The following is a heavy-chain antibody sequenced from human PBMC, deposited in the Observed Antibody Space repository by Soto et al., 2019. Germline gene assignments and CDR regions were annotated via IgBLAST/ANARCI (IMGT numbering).Heavy chain of an antibody. CDR2: IYYSGST. CDR1: GGSINSGDYY. V-gene: IGHV4-39*01. CDR3: ARHDYGGFGL. D-gene: IGHD4-17*01. J-gene: IGHJ4*02. Sequence: SETLSLTCTVSGGSINSGDYYWSWIRQPPGKGLEWIGSIYYSGSTYYNPSLKSRVTISVDTSKNQFSLKLSSVTAADTAVYYCARHDYGGFGLWGQGTLVTVSS.